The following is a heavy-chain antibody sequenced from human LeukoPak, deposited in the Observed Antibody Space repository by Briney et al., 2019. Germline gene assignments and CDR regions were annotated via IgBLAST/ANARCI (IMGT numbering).Heavy chain of an antibody. CDR3: ASREMASPEYAFDI. V-gene: IGHV4-30-4*01. CDR1: GGSISSGDYY. J-gene: IGHJ3*02. D-gene: IGHD5-24*01. Sequence: PSETLSLTCTVSGGSISSGDYYWSSIREPPGTGLEWIGYIYYSGSTYYNPSLKSRVTISVDTSKNQFSLKLSSVTAADTAVYYCASREMASPEYAFDIWGQGTMVTVSS. CDR2: IYYSGST.